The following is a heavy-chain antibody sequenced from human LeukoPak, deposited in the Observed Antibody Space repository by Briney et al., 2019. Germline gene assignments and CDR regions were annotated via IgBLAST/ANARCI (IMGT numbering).Heavy chain of an antibody. D-gene: IGHD5-24*01. V-gene: IGHV3-30*18. J-gene: IGHJ4*02. CDR2: ISYDGSNK. CDR3: AKDDGWLQYNY. CDR1: GFTFSSYG. Sequence: GGSLRLSCAASGFTFSSYGMHWVRQAPGKGLEWVAVISYDGSNKYYADSVKGRFTISRDNSKNTLYLQMNSLRAEDTAVYYCAKDDGWLQYNYWGRGTLVTVSS.